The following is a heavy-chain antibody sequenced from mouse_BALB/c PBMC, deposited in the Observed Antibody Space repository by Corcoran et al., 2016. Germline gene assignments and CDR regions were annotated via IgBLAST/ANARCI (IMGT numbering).Heavy chain of an antibody. CDR3: ANWDFDV. V-gene: IGHV14-3*02. J-gene: IGHJ1*01. CDR2: IDPANGNT. Sequence: EVQLQQSGAELVKPGASVKLSCTASGFNIKDPYMHWVKQRPEQGLEWIGRIDPANGNTKYDPKFQGKATITADTSSNTAYLQLSSLTSEDTAVDYWANWDFDVWGAGTTVTVSS. CDR1: GFNIKDPY.